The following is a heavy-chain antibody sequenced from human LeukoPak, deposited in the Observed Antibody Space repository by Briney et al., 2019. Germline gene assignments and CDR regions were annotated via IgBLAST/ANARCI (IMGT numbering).Heavy chain of an antibody. J-gene: IGHJ4*02. Sequence: SETLSLTCTVSGDSITNYYWSWIRQPPGKGLEWIGNIYYSGSTNYNPSLKSRVTISIDTSKNHFSLKLSSVTAADTAVYYCASTLRGYSYGPIDYWGQGTLVTVSS. V-gene: IGHV4-59*08. CDR2: IYYSGST. D-gene: IGHD5-18*01. CDR3: ASTLRGYSYGPIDY. CDR1: GDSITNYY.